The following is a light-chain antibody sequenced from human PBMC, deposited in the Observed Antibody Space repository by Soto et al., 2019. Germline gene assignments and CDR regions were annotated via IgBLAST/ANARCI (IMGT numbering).Light chain of an antibody. CDR3: HQRSSWPIT. J-gene: IGKJ5*01. CDR1: QRVSARY. V-gene: IGKV3-11*01. CDR2: DAF. Sequence: EIVLTQSPGTLSLSPGDRATLSCRASQRVSARYLAWYQEKPGQAPRLLIYDAFNRATGIPARFSGSGSGTDFTLTISSLEPEDFAVYYCHQRSSWPITFGQGTRLEI.